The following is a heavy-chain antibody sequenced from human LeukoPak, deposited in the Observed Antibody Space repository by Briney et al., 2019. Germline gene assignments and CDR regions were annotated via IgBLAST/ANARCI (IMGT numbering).Heavy chain of an antibody. Sequence: ASVKVSCKASGYTFTSYDINWVRQATGQGLEWRGYVNPNSGNTGYAQNFQGRVTITRTTSISTAYMEVSGLRSDDTAVYYCARDPHPCGGDCYTNGAFDIWGQGTLVTVSS. CDR3: ARDPHPCGGDCYTNGAFDI. V-gene: IGHV1-8*03. J-gene: IGHJ3*02. CDR1: GYTFTSYD. CDR2: VNPNSGNT. D-gene: IGHD2-21*02.